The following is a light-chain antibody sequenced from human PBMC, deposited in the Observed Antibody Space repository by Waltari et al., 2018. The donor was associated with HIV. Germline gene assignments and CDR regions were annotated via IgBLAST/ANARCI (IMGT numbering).Light chain of an antibody. CDR3: GSYTSSSTYV. V-gene: IGLV2-14*03. J-gene: IGLJ1*01. CDR1: SSDVGSYNY. CDR2: DVD. Sequence: QSALTQPASVSGSPGRSITIPCSGTSSDVGSYNYVSWYQHHPGQAHKLMIYDVDNRLPGVSSRFSGSKSGNTASLTISGLRAEDEADYYCGSYTSSSTYVFGTGTEVTVL.